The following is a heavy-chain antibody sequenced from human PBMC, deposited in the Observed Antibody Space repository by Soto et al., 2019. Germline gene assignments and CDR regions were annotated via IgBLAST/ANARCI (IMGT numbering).Heavy chain of an antibody. Sequence: GGSLRLSCAASGFTFSSYAMSWVRQAPGKGLEWVSAISGSGGSTYYADSVKGRFTISRDNSKNTLYLQMNSLRAEDTAVYYCVTYYDRSGYPTYDAFDIWGQGTMVTVSS. D-gene: IGHD3-22*01. J-gene: IGHJ3*02. CDR3: VTYYDRSGYPTYDAFDI. CDR1: GFTFSSYA. CDR2: ISGSGGST. V-gene: IGHV3-23*01.